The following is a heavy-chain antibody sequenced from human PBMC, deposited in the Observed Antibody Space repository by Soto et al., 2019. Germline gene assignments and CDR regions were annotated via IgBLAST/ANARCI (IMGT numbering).Heavy chain of an antibody. CDR2: INAGNGNT. D-gene: IGHD3-3*01. Sequence: ASVKVSCKASGYTFTSYAMHWVRQAPGQRLEWMGWINAGNGNTKYSQKFQGRVTITRDTSASTAYMELSSLRSEDTAVYYCVRCLSLRFLEWLPEPHDAFDIWGQGTMVTV. J-gene: IGHJ3*02. CDR1: GYTFTSYA. CDR3: VRCLSLRFLEWLPEPHDAFDI. V-gene: IGHV1-3*01.